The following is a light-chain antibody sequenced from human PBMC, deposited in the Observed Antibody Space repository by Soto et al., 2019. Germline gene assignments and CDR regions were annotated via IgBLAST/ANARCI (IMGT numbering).Light chain of an antibody. V-gene: IGKV3-20*01. Sequence: EIVLTHSPGTLSLSPCERATLSCSASQSVSSSYLAWYQQKPGQAPRLPIYGASSRATGIPDRFSGSGSGTDFSLTISRLEPEDFAVYYCQQYGSSWTFGQGTKVDIK. CDR3: QQYGSSWT. CDR1: QSVSSSY. J-gene: IGKJ1*01. CDR2: GAS.